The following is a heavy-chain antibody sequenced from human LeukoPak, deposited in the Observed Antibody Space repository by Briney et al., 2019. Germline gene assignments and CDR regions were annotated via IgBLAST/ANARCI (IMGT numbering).Heavy chain of an antibody. CDR3: ARDQLDWYFDL. J-gene: IGHJ2*01. D-gene: IGHD2-2*03. V-gene: IGHV1-18*01. Sequence: ASVKVSCKASGYTFTSYGINWVRQAPGQGLEWMGWISPYNGNTNYAQKLQGRVTMTTDTSTSTAYMELRSLRSDGTAVYYCARDQLDWYFDLWGRGTLVTVSS. CDR2: ISPYNGNT. CDR1: GYTFTSYG.